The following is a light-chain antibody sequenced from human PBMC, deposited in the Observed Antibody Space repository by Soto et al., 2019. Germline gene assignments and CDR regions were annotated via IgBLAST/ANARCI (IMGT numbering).Light chain of an antibody. CDR2: DVT. CDR1: SSDVGGSKY. V-gene: IGLV2-14*03. Sequence: QSALTQPASVSGSPGQSITISCTGTSSDVGGSKYVSWYQLHPDKAPRLILFDVTQRPSGVPDRFSGSKSGNTASLTISRLQAEDEAEYYCSSFAGSYGLFGGGTKLTVL. J-gene: IGLJ2*01. CDR3: SSFAGSYGL.